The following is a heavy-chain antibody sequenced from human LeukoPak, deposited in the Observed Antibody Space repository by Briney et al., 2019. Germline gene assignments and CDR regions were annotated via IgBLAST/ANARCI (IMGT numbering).Heavy chain of an antibody. CDR1: GFTVSSNY. D-gene: IGHD3-22*01. Sequence: GGSLRLSCAASGFTVSSNYMSWVRQAPGKGLEWVSVIYSGGSTYYADSVKGRFTISRDNSKNTLYLQMNSLRAEDKAVYYCARDRRDYYDSTAFDIWGQGTMVTVSS. J-gene: IGHJ3*02. V-gene: IGHV3-53*01. CDR3: ARDRRDYYDSTAFDI. CDR2: IYSGGST.